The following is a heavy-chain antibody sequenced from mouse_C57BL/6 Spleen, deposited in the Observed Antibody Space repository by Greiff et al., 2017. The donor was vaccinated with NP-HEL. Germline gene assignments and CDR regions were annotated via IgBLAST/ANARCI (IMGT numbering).Heavy chain of an antibody. Sequence: EVMLVESGGGLVQPGGSLKLSCAASGFTFSDYYMYWVRQTPEKRLEWVAYISNGGGSTYYPDTVKGRFTISRDNAKNTLYLQMSRLKSEDTAMYYCASTAWFAYWGQGTLVTVSA. CDR2: ISNGGGST. CDR1: GFTFSDYY. J-gene: IGHJ3*01. CDR3: ASTAWFAY. V-gene: IGHV5-12*01.